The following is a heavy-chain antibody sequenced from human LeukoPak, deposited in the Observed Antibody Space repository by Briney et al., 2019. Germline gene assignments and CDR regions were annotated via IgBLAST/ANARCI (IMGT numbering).Heavy chain of an antibody. D-gene: IGHD3-9*01. J-gene: IGHJ6*03. CDR3: ARGGGRVRRGLYDILTGYPPHLYYYYYYMDV. CDR2: IRYDGSNK. V-gene: IGHV3-30*02. CDR1: GFTFSSYG. Sequence: GGSLRLSCAASGFTFSSYGMHWVRQAPGKGLEWVAFIRYDGSNKYYADSVKGRFTISRDNSKNTLYLQMNSLRSEDTAVYYCARGGGRVRRGLYDILTGYPPHLYYYYYYMDVWGKGTTVTISS.